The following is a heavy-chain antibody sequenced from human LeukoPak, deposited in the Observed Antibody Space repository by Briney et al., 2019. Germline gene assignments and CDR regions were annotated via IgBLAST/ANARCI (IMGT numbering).Heavy chain of an antibody. CDR1: GFTFSSYS. Sequence: GRSLRLSCAASGFTFSSYSMNWVRQAPGKGLEWVSSISSSSSNIYYADSVKDRFTISRDNAKNSLYLQVNSLRAEDTAVYYCARSPAFRGWFDPWGQGTLVTVSS. CDR3: ARSPAFRGWFDP. CDR2: ISSSSSNI. V-gene: IGHV3-21*01. J-gene: IGHJ5*02.